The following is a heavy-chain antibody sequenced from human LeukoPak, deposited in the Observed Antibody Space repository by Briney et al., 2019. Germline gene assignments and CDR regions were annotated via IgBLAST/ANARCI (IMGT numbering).Heavy chain of an antibody. CDR3: ARATGGVVITYFDY. J-gene: IGHJ4*02. Sequence: SETLSLTCTVSGGSISSGDYYWSWIRQPPGKGLEWIGYIYYSGSTYYNPSLKSRVTISVDTSKNQISLKLSSVTAADTAVYYCARATGGVVITYFDYWGQGTLVTVSS. CDR2: IYYSGST. CDR1: GGSISSGDYY. V-gene: IGHV4-30-4*08. D-gene: IGHD3-3*01.